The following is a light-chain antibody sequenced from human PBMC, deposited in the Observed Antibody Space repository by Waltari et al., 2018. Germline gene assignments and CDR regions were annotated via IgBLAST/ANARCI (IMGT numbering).Light chain of an antibody. CDR3: CSYAGSYTLGV. J-gene: IGLJ3*02. Sequence: QSALTQPRSVSGSPGQSVPIPCPVTSRHLGAYNYVSWYQQHPGKAPKLMIYDVAKRPSGVPDRFSGSKSGDTASLTISGLQTEDEADYYCCSYAGSYTLGVFGGGTKLTVL. CDR1: SRHLGAYNY. CDR2: DVA. V-gene: IGLV2-11*01.